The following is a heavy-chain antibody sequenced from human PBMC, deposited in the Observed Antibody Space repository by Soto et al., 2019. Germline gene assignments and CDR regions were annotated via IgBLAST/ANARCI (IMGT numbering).Heavy chain of an antibody. CDR3: ARQAID. Sequence: QVQLQESGPGLMKPSETLSLTCTVSGGSISDYYWSWFRQAPGKGLDWIGYVYYSGSTNYNPSLQSRVTISVDTSKNQFSLKLSSVTAADTAVYYCARQAIDWGQGTLVTVSS. J-gene: IGHJ4*02. V-gene: IGHV4-59*08. CDR1: GGSISDYY. CDR2: VYYSGST.